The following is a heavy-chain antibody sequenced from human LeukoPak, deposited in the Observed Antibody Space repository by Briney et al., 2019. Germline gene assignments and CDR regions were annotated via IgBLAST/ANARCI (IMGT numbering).Heavy chain of an antibody. CDR1: GYTFTSYY. J-gene: IGHJ3*02. CDR2: INPSGGST. Sequence: ASVKVSCKASGYTFTSYYMHWVRQAPGQGLEWMGIINPSGGSTSYAQKFQGRVTMTRDMSTSTDYMELSSLRSEDTAVYYCARRRYAGDAFDIWGQGTMVTVSS. D-gene: IGHD2-8*01. V-gene: IGHV1-46*01. CDR3: ARRRYAGDAFDI.